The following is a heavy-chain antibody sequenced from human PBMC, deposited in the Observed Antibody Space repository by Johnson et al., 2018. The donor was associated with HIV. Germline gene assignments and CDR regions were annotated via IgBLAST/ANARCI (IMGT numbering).Heavy chain of an antibody. D-gene: IGHD4-17*01. CDR3: AKGADYADYEGAFDI. CDR1: DFTVGSIY. J-gene: IGHJ3*02. Sequence: VQLVASGGGLVQPGGSLRLSCAASDFTVGSIYMSWVRQAPGKGLEWVSLIYSGGSSYYADSVKGRFTISRDNSKNTLYLQMNSLRVEDTAVYYCAKGADYADYEGAFDIWGQGTMVTVSS. V-gene: IGHV3-66*01. CDR2: IYSGGSS.